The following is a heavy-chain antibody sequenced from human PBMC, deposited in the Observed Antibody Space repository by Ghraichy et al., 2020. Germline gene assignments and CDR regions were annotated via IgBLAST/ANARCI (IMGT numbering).Heavy chain of an antibody. CDR2: MNPNSGNT. Sequence: ASVKVSCKASGYTFTSYDINWVRQATGQGLEWMGWMNPNSGNTGYAQKFQGRVTMTRNTSISTAYMELSSLRSEDTAVYYCARVPPYSSSWYGFYWFDPWGQGTLVTVSS. J-gene: IGHJ5*02. D-gene: IGHD6-13*01. V-gene: IGHV1-8*01. CDR1: GYTFTSYD. CDR3: ARVPPYSSSWYGFYWFDP.